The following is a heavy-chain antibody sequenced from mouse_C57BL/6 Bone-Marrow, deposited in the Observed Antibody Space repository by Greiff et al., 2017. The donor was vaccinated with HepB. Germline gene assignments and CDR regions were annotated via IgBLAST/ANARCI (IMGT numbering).Heavy chain of an antibody. J-gene: IGHJ1*03. CDR3: DLCYSSSYSSYFDV. Sequence: VQLQQSGAELVKPGASVKLSCTASGFNFKDYYMHWVKQRTEQGLEWIGRIDPEDGDTKYAPKFQGKATITADTSANTAYLQLSSLTSEDTAVYSCDLCYSSSYSSYFDVWGTGTTVTVSA. D-gene: IGHD1-1*01. V-gene: IGHV14-2*01. CDR2: IDPEDGDT. CDR1: GFNFKDYY.